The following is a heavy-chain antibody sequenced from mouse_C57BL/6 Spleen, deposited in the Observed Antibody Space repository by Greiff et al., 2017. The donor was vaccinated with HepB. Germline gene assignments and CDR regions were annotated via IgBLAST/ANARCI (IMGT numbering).Heavy chain of an antibody. V-gene: IGHV1-76*01. CDR3: AREGYYGSRYYFDY. D-gene: IGHD1-1*01. CDR1: GYTFTDYY. CDR2: IYPGSGNT. J-gene: IGHJ2*01. Sequence: QVQLKQSGAELVRPGASVKLSCKASGYTFTDYYINWVKQRPGQGLEWIARIYPGSGNTYYNEKFKGKATLTAEKSSSTAYMQLSSLTSEDSAVYFCAREGYYGSRYYFDYWGQGTTLTVSS.